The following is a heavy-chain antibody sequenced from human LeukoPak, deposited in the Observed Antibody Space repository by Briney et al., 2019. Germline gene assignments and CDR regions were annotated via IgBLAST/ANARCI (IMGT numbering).Heavy chain of an antibody. Sequence: GGPRRLSCAASGLTFVTFAITGVGQAPGEGLGGVSSISGSSAYIYYADSVKGRFTISRDNAKNSLYLQMNSLRAEDTAVYYCARDLARYCSSTRCYNFDYWGQGTLVTVSS. CDR1: GLTFVTFA. CDR2: ISGSSAYI. CDR3: ARDLARYCSSTRCYNFDY. J-gene: IGHJ4*02. V-gene: IGHV3-21*01. D-gene: IGHD2-2*02.